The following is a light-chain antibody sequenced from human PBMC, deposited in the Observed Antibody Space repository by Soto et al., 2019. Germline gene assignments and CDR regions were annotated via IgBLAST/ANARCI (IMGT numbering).Light chain of an antibody. V-gene: IGKV1-39*01. CDR1: QSISSY. CDR3: QQSYSTPLT. Sequence: DIQMTQSPSSLSASVGDRVTITCRASQSISSYLNLYQQKPGKAPKLLIYAASSLQSGVPSRFSGSGSGTEFTLPISSLQPEDFATYYCQQSYSTPLTFGGGTKVEIK. J-gene: IGKJ4*01. CDR2: AAS.